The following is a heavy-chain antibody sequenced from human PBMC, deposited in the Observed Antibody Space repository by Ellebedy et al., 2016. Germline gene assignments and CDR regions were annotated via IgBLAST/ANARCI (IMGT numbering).Heavy chain of an antibody. Sequence: GESLKISCAASGFTFSSYSMNWVRQAPGKGLEWVSSISSSSSYIYYADSVKGRFTISRDNAKNSLYLQMNSLRAEDTAVYYCARVYYDFWTGPNVWGQGTTVTVSS. CDR1: GFTFSSYS. CDR3: ARVYYDFWTGPNV. CDR2: ISSSSSYI. D-gene: IGHD3-3*01. J-gene: IGHJ6*02. V-gene: IGHV3-21*01.